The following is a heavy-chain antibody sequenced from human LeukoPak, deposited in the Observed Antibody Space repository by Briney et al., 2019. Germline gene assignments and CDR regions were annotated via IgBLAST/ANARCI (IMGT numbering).Heavy chain of an antibody. D-gene: IGHD2-15*01. Sequence: ASVKDSFKASGYTFTSYDINGVRQATGQGLEWMGWINPNSGNTGYAQKFQGRVTITRNTSISTAYMELSSLRSEDTAVYYCARVTVVVPPTQIWFDPWGQRTLVTVSS. CDR2: INPNSGNT. J-gene: IGHJ5*02. CDR3: ARVTVVVPPTQIWFDP. V-gene: IGHV1-8*03. CDR1: GYTFTSYD.